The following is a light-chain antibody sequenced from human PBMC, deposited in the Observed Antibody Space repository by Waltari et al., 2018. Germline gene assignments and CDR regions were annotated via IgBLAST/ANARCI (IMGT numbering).Light chain of an antibody. CDR1: SRDVGGNDS. Sequence: QSALTQPASVSGSPGQSITVSCSVSSRDVGGNDSVSWYQDLPGQAPKVIIYDVSSRPSGVSDRFSGSKSGNTASLTISGLQAEDEANYYCCSQSSNNGVIFGGGTKVTVL. CDR3: CSQSSNNGVI. J-gene: IGLJ2*01. CDR2: DVS. V-gene: IGLV2-14*03.